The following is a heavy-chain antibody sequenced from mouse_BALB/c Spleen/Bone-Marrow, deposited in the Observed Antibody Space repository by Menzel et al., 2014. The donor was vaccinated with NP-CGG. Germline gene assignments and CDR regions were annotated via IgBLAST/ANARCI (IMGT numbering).Heavy chain of an antibody. V-gene: IGHV5-9-3*01. CDR2: ISSGGSYT. J-gene: IGHJ3*01. CDR1: GFTFSSYA. CDR3: ARHDYAY. D-gene: IGHD2-4*01. Sequence: EVKLVESGGGLVKPGGSLKLSCAASGFTFSSYAMSWVRQTPEKRLEWVATISSGGSYTYYPDSVKGRFTISRDNAKNTQYLQMSSLRSEDTAMYYCARHDYAYWGQGTLVTVSA.